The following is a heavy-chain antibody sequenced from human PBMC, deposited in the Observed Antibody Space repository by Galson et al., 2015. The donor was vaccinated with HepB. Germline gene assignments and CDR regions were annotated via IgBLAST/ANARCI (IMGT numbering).Heavy chain of an antibody. CDR3: ARDPIAAAGTHINWFDP. V-gene: IGHV1-46*01. D-gene: IGHD6-13*01. CDR2: INPSGGST. Sequence: SVKVSCKASGYTFTSYYIHWVRQAPGQGLEWMGIINPSGGSTSYAQKFQGRVTMTRDTSTSTVYMELSSLRSEDTAVYYCARDPIAAAGTHINWFDPWGQGTLVTVSS. J-gene: IGHJ5*02. CDR1: GYTFTSYY.